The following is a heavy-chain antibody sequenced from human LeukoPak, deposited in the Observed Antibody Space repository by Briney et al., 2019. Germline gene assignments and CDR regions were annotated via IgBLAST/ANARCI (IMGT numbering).Heavy chain of an antibody. CDR1: GYTFTSYG. J-gene: IGHJ4*02. CDR3: ARVGTIVVVPAAKSLDY. CDR2: ISAYNGNT. V-gene: IGHV1-18*01. Sequence: GASVNVSCKASGYTFTSYGISWVRQAPGQGLEWMGWISAYNGNTNYAQKLQGRVTMSTDTSTSTASMELRSLRSDDTAVYYCARVGTIVVVPAAKSLDYWGQGTLVTVSS. D-gene: IGHD2-2*01.